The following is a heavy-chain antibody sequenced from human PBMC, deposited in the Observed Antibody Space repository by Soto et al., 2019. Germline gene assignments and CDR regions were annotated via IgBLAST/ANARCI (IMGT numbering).Heavy chain of an antibody. Sequence: QVQLVQSGAEVKKPGSSVKVSCKASGGAFSSYAISWVRQAPGQGLEWMGGHLPLFNISNYAQKFQGRVTITADEPTSTAYMDLSNLTSEDTAVYYCARRRLGYGSWYFDLCGRGTLITVSS. CDR2: HLPLFNIS. CDR3: ARRRLGYGSWYFDL. V-gene: IGHV1-69*01. D-gene: IGHD3-10*01. CDR1: GGAFSSYA. J-gene: IGHJ2*01.